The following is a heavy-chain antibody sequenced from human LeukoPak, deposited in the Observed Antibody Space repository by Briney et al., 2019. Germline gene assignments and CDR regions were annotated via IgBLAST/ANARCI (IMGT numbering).Heavy chain of an antibody. CDR1: GGAISSYY. Sequence: PSETLSLTCTVSGGAISSYYWTWIRQDPGKGLEWIGYIHYSGNTNYNPSLKSRVTISVDTSKNQFSLKLGSVTAADTAVYYCAGLRIYLTSVTTVRYLDLWGRGTLVTVSS. CDR2: IHYSGNT. V-gene: IGHV4-59*01. J-gene: IGHJ2*01. CDR3: AGLRIYLTSVTTVRYLDL. D-gene: IGHD4-11*01.